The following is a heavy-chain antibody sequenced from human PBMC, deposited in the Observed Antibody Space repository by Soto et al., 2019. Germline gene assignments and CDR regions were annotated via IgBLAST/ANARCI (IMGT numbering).Heavy chain of an antibody. Sequence: QVQLVHSGAEVKKPGSSVKVSCRTSGGTFTSYTISWVRQAPGQGLEWMGRIIPIVDITNYAQKFQDRVTITADTSTRTAYKDLSSLSSEDTAVYYCERAAMIRRVSIDYWGQGTLVTVSS. V-gene: IGHV1-69*02. CDR2: IIPIVDIT. J-gene: IGHJ4*02. CDR1: GGTFTSYT. D-gene: IGHD3-10*01. CDR3: ERAAMIRRVSIDY.